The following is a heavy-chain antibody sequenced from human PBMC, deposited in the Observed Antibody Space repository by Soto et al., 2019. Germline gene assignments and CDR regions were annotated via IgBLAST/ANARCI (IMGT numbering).Heavy chain of an antibody. CDR2: ISSSSSYI. V-gene: IGHV3-21*01. CDR1: GFTFSSYS. J-gene: IGHJ6*02. D-gene: IGHD3-3*01. CDR3: ARDLEGAFGVVIIPLGMDV. Sequence: GGSLRLSCAASGFTFSSYSMNWVRQAPGKGLEWVPSISSSSSYIYYADSVKGRFTISRDNAKNSLYLQMNSLRAEDTAVYYCARDLEGAFGVVIIPLGMDVWGQGTTVTVSS.